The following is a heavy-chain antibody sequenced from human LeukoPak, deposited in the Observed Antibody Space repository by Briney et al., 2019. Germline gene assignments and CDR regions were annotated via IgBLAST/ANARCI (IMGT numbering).Heavy chain of an antibody. V-gene: IGHV3-23*01. CDR2: ISGSGGST. CDR1: GFTFSSYA. J-gene: IGHJ4*02. D-gene: IGHD3-10*01. Sequence: PGGSLRLSCAASGFTFSSYAMSWVCQAPGKGLEWVSAISGSGGSTYYADSVKGRFTISRDNSKNTLYLQMNSLRAEDTAVYYCANGEAYEVDYFDYWGQGTLVTVSS. CDR3: ANGEAYEVDYFDY.